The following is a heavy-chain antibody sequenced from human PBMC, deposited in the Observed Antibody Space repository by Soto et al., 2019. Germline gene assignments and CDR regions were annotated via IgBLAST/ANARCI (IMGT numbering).Heavy chain of an antibody. CDR1: GFTFSSYG. V-gene: IGHV3-30*18. J-gene: IGHJ6*02. D-gene: IGHD3-22*01. Sequence: GGSLRLSCAASGFTFSSYGRHWVRQAPGKGLEWVAVISYDGSNKYYADSVKGRFTISRDNSKNTLYLQMNSLRAEDTAVYYCAKNYYDSSGYPIYYYYYGMDVWGQGTTVTVSS. CDR2: ISYDGSNK. CDR3: AKNYYDSSGYPIYYYYYGMDV.